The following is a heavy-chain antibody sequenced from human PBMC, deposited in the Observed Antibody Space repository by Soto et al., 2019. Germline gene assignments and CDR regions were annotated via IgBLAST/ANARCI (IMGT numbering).Heavy chain of an antibody. V-gene: IGHV3-30-3*01. CDR2: ISYDGSNK. CDR3: ARDFDHYYGMDV. J-gene: IGHJ6*02. CDR1: GFTFSSYA. Sequence: QVQLVESGGGVVQPGRSLRLSCAASGFTFSSYAMHWVRQAPGKGLEWVAVISYDGSNKYYADSVKGRFTISRDNSKNTLYRQMNSLRAEDTAVYYCARDFDHYYGMDVWGQGTTVTVSS.